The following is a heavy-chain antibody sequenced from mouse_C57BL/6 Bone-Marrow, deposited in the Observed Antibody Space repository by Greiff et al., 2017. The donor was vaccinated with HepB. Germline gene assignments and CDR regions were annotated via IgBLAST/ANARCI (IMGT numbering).Heavy chain of an antibody. CDR3: ARRYYGSSLMDY. Sequence: QVQLQQPGAELVKPGASVKLSCKASGYTFTSYWMHWVKQRPGQGLEWIGMIHPNSGSTNYNEKFKSKATLTVDKSSSTAYMQLSSLTSEDSAVCYCARRYYGSSLMDYWGQGTSVTVSS. CDR2: IHPNSGST. V-gene: IGHV1-64*01. J-gene: IGHJ4*01. CDR1: GYTFTSYW. D-gene: IGHD1-1*01.